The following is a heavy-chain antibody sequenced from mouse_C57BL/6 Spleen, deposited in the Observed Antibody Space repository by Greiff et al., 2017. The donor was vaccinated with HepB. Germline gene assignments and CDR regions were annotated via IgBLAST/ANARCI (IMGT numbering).Heavy chain of an antibody. CDR3: ARGDGSSFYWYFDV. J-gene: IGHJ1*03. V-gene: IGHV1-18*01. D-gene: IGHD1-1*01. Sequence: EVQGVESGPELVKPGASVKIPCKASGYTFTDYNMDWVKQSHGKSLEWIGDINPNNGGTIYNQKFKGKATLTVDKSSSTAYMELRSLTSEDTAVYYCARGDGSSFYWYFDVWGTGTTVTVSS. CDR2: INPNNGGT. CDR1: GYTFTDYN.